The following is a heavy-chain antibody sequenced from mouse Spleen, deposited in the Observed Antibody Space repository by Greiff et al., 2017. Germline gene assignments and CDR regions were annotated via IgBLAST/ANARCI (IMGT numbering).Heavy chain of an antibody. CDR2: IDPETGGT. D-gene: IGHD2-5*01. J-gene: IGHJ3*01. Sequence: VKLQESGAELVRPGASVTLSCKASGYTFTDYEMHWVKQTPVHGLEWIGAIDPETGGTAYNQKFKGKAILTADKSSSTAYMELRSLTSEDSAVYYCTRDSNYWFAYWGQGTLVTVSA. CDR1: GYTFTDYE. V-gene: IGHV1-15*01. CDR3: TRDSNYWFAY.